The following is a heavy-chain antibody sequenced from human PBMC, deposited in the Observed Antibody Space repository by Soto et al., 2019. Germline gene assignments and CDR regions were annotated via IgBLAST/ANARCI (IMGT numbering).Heavy chain of an antibody. J-gene: IGHJ6*02. CDR3: AREDYDFWSGYPKDYYYGMDV. Sequence: GASVKVSCKASGYTFTSYAMHWVRQAPGQRLEWMGWINAGNGNTKYSQKFQGRVTITRDTSASTAYMELSSLRSEDTAVYYCAREDYDFWSGYPKDYYYGMDVWGQGTTVTVSS. CDR1: GYTFTSYA. CDR2: INAGNGNT. D-gene: IGHD3-3*01. V-gene: IGHV1-3*01.